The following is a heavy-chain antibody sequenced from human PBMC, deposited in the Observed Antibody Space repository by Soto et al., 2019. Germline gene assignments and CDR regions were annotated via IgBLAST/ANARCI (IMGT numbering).Heavy chain of an antibody. Sequence: GGSLRLSCAVSGFTFSAYSMHWVRQVPGKGLTWVSGISDDGSTAYYADYVKGRFIISRDNAKNTLYLHMNTLRADDSGLYYWGRGHRVSLTGTGGHWGRGTLVTVSS. CDR1: GFTFSAYS. CDR2: ISDDGSTA. D-gene: IGHD1-20*01. CDR3: GRGHRVSLTGTGGH. V-gene: IGHV3-74*01. J-gene: IGHJ4*02.